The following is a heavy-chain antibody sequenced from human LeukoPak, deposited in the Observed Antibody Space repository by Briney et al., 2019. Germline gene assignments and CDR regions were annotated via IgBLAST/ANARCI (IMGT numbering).Heavy chain of an antibody. D-gene: IGHD6-13*01. J-gene: IGHJ6*02. CDR2: MNPNNGNT. V-gene: IGHV1-8*01. Sequence: ASVKVSCKASGYTFTSYDINWVRQATGQGLEWMGWMNPNNGNTGYAQKFQGRVTMTRSTSISTAYMELSSLRSEDTAVYYCARLASSSWPLYYYYGMDVWGQGTAVTVSS. CDR3: ARLASSSWPLYYYYGMDV. CDR1: GYTFTSYD.